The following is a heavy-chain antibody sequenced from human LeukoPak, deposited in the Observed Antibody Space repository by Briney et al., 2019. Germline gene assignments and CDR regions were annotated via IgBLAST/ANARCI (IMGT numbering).Heavy chain of an antibody. CDR3: ARAGGRSWFDP. J-gene: IGHJ5*02. CDR1: GYTFTSYG. CDR2: INPNSGGT. Sequence: GASVKVYCKASGYTFTSYGISWVRQAPGQGLEWMGWINPNSGGTNYAQKFQGRVTMTTDTSMSTAYMELSRLTSDDTAVYYCARAGGRSWFDPWGQGTLVTVSS. V-gene: IGHV1-2*02.